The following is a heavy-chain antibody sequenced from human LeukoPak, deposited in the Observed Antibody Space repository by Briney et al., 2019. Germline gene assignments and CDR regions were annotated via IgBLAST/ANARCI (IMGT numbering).Heavy chain of an antibody. V-gene: IGHV3-23*01. D-gene: IGHD1-26*01. CDR1: GFTFTTYA. CDR2: ISSSGDNT. Sequence: GGSLRLSCAAFGFTFTTYAMNWVRQAPGKGLEWVSLISSSGDNTHYADSVKGRFTISRDNSKNTVSLQMNSLRGEDTAVYYCAKDVRVGGGGMDVWGQGTPVTVSS. CDR3: AKDVRVGGGGMDV. J-gene: IGHJ6*02.